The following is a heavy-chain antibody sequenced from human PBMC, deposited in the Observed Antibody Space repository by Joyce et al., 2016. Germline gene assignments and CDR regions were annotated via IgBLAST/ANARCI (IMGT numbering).Heavy chain of an antibody. J-gene: IGHJ5*02. V-gene: IGHV5-10-1*03. CDR2: IDPRDSYT. D-gene: IGHD3-10*02. Sequence: EVQLVQSGAEVKKPGESLRISCKGSGYSFTSHWISWVRQMLGKGLEWMGRIDPRDSYTDYSPSFEGHVTISVDKTISAAYLQWSSLRASDTAIYYCARHVTDWFDPWGQGTLVTVSS. CDR3: ARHVTDWFDP. CDR1: GYSFTSHW.